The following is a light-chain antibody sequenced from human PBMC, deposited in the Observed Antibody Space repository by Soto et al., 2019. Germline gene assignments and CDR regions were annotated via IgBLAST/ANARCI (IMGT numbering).Light chain of an antibody. J-gene: IGLJ3*02. CDR3: SSYTRSSTWV. Sequence: QSALTQPASVSGSPGQSITISCTGTSSDIGAYDYVSWHQQHPGKAPKLMIYEVRNRPSGVSYRFSGSKSGNTASLTISGLQAEDEADYYCSSYTRSSTWVFGGGTQLTVL. CDR1: SSDIGAYDY. V-gene: IGLV2-14*03. CDR2: EVR.